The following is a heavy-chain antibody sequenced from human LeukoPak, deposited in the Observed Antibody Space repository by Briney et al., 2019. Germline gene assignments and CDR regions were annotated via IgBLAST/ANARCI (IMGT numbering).Heavy chain of an antibody. CDR1: GYTFTGYY. CDR3: ARALGLVRGAPGY. V-gene: IGHV1-2*02. CDR2: INPNSGGT. J-gene: IGHJ4*02. D-gene: IGHD3-10*01. Sequence: ASVTVSCKASGYTFTGYYMHWVRQTPGQGLEWMGWINPNSGGTNYAQKFQGRVTMTRDTSISTAYMEPSRLRSDDTAVYYCARALGLVRGAPGYWGQGTLVTVSS.